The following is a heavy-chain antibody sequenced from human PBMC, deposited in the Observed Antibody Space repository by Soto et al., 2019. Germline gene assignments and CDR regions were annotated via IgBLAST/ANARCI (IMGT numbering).Heavy chain of an antibody. CDR2: IYWNDDK. Sequence: SGPTLVKPTQTLTLTCTFSGFSLSTSGVGVGWIRQPPGKALEWLALIYWNDDKRYSPSLKSRLTITKDTSKNQVVLTMTNMDPVDTATYYCAHSGGPTVDTAMVYRFDYWGQGTLVTVSS. D-gene: IGHD5-18*01. CDR3: AHSGGPTVDTAMVYRFDY. J-gene: IGHJ4*02. V-gene: IGHV2-5*01. CDR1: GFSLSTSGVG.